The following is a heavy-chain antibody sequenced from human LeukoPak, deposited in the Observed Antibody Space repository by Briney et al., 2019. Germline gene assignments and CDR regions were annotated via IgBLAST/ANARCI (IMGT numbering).Heavy chain of an antibody. V-gene: IGHV4-59*08. D-gene: IGHD6-19*01. CDR2: IYYSGGT. CDR1: GGSISSYY. J-gene: IGHJ4*02. CDR3: ARHPPSSGWYEVYYFDN. Sequence: SETLSLTCTVSGGSISSYYWSWIRQPPGKGLEWIGYIYYSGGTNYNPSLKSRVTILVDTSKNQFSLNLTSVTAADTAVYYCARHPPSSGWYEVYYFDNWGQGTLVTVSS.